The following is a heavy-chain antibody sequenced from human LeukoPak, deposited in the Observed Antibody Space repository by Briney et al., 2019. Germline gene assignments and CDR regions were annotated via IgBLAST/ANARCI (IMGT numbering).Heavy chain of an antibody. CDR2: IRYDGSNK. Sequence: GGSLRLSCAASGFTFSSYGMHWVRQAPGKGLEWVAFIRYDGSNKYYADSVKGRFTISRDNSENTLYLQMNSLRAEDTAVYYCTRVGGTYYYDHYYFDYWGQGTLVTVSS. CDR3: TRVGGTYYYDHYYFDY. D-gene: IGHD3-22*01. CDR1: GFTFSSYG. V-gene: IGHV3-30*02. J-gene: IGHJ4*02.